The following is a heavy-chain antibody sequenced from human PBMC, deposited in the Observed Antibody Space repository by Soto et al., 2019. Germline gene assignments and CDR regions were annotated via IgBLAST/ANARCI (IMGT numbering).Heavy chain of an antibody. CDR2: INYSGSP. CDR1: GVSIYSGSYH. J-gene: IGHJ4*02. D-gene: IGHD6-19*01. V-gene: IGHV4-39*01. Sequence: SETLSLTCTVSGVSIYSGSYHWGWIRQPPGKGLEWIGAINYSGSPYYNPSLKSRVTISVDTSKNQFSLILSSVTAADSAVYFCARRHAPRYSSGNNFFDFWGQGTLVTVSS. CDR3: ARRHAPRYSSGNNFFDF.